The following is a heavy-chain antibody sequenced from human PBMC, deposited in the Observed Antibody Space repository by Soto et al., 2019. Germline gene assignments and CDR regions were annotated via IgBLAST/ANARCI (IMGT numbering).Heavy chain of an antibody. Sequence: QVQLVQSGAEVKKPGASVKVSCKASGYTFTSYDINWVRQATGQGLEWMGWMNPNSGNTGYAQKSQGSVTLTRNSSISTAYIELSSLRSEETAVYYCARDLRVVVPRGMDVWGQGTTVTVSS. CDR3: ARDLRVVVPRGMDV. CDR2: MNPNSGNT. D-gene: IGHD3-16*01. J-gene: IGHJ6*02. V-gene: IGHV1-8*01. CDR1: GYTFTSYD.